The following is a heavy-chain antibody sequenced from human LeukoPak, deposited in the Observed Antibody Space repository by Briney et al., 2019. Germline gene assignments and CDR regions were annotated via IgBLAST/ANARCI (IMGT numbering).Heavy chain of an antibody. J-gene: IGHJ4*02. Sequence: ASVKVSCKASGGTFSSYAISWVRQATGQGLEWMGWMNPNSGNTGYAQKFQGRVTITRNTSISTAYMELSSLRSEDTAVYYCARGFRSGSYYGYWGQGTLVTVSS. CDR1: GGTFSSYA. CDR3: ARGFRSGSYYGY. V-gene: IGHV1-8*03. D-gene: IGHD1-26*01. CDR2: MNPNSGNT.